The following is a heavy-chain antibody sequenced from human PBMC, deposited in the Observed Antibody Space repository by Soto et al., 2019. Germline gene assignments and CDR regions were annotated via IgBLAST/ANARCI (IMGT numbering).Heavy chain of an antibody. J-gene: IGHJ4*02. D-gene: IGHD3-10*01. CDR2: VNPILTMS. Sequence: QVQWVQSGAEVRKPGSAVRVSCKASGDTFNCYTITWVRQAPGLGLEWMGRVNPILTMSNYARKFEGRVTITADKSTTTAYMELRSLRSDDTAIYYCATSYGSGYRAFDYWGQGALVTVSS. V-gene: IGHV1-69*02. CDR3: ATSYGSGYRAFDY. CDR1: GDTFNCYT.